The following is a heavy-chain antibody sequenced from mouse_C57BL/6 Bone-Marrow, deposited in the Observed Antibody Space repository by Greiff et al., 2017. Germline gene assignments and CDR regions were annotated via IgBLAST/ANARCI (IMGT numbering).Heavy chain of an antibody. CDR2: IYPGDGDT. J-gene: IGHJ2*01. D-gene: IGHD2-5*01. CDR3: ARGYSNPYYFDY. Sequence: VQLQQSGAELVKPGASVKISCKASGYAFSSYWMNWVKQRPGKGLEWIGQIYPGDGDTNYNGKFKGKATLTAEKSSSTAYMQLSSLTSEDSAVYFCARGYSNPYYFDYWGQGTTLTVSS. V-gene: IGHV1-80*01. CDR1: GYAFSSYW.